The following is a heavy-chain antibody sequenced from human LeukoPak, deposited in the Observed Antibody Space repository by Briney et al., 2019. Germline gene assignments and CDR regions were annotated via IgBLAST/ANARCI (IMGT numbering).Heavy chain of an antibody. V-gene: IGHV4-4*07. J-gene: IGHJ6*03. CDR2: IYNSGST. CDR3: ARQSSGSYSDYYYYYMDV. CDR1: GGSISSYY. Sequence: SETLSLTCTVSGGSISSYYWSWIRQPAGKGLEWIGRIYNSGSTTYNPSLKSRVTMSVDTSKNQFSLKLSSVTAADTAVYYCARQSSGSYSDYYYYYMDVWGKGTTVTISS. D-gene: IGHD3-10*01.